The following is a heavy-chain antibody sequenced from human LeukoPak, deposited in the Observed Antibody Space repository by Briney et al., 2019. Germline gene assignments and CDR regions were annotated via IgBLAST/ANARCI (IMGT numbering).Heavy chain of an antibody. D-gene: IGHD2-21*02. CDR3: AREDQEVCGGDCYVYYYYYMDV. Sequence: GGSLRLSCAASGFTFSSYSMNWVRQAPGKGLEWVSSISSKSSYIYYADSVKGRFTISRDNAKNSLYLRMNSLRAEDTAVYYCAREDQEVCGGDCYVYYYYYMDVWGKGTTVTVSS. J-gene: IGHJ6*03. CDR2: ISSKSSYI. CDR1: GFTFSSYS. V-gene: IGHV3-21*01.